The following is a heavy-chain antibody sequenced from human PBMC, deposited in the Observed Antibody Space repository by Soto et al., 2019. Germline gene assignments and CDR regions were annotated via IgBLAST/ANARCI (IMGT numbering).Heavy chain of an antibody. J-gene: IGHJ6*03. Sequence: QVQLVESGGGLVKPGGSLRLSCAASGFTFSDYYMSWIRQAPGKGLEWISHISSGSTTISYADSMRGRLTISRDNAKNSLFLQMNSLRAEDTAVYYCARGGGLYYYHMDVWGTGTTVSVSS. CDR3: ARGGGLYYYHMDV. D-gene: IGHD3-16*01. CDR2: ISSGSTTI. V-gene: IGHV3-11*01. CDR1: GFTFSDYY.